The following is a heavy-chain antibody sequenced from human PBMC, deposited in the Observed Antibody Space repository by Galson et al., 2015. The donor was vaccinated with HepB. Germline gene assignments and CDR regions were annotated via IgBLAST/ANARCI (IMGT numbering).Heavy chain of an antibody. V-gene: IGHV3-15*01. Sequence: SLRLSCAASGFTFSNAWMSWVRQAPGKGLEWVGRIKSKTDGGTTDYAAPVKGRFTISRDDSKNTLYLQMNSLKTEDTAVYYCTTEGQLVLPVYYCYGMDVWGQGTTVTVSS. J-gene: IGHJ6*02. CDR2: IKSKTDGGTT. CDR3: TTEGQLVLPVYYCYGMDV. D-gene: IGHD6-13*01. CDR1: GFTFSNAW.